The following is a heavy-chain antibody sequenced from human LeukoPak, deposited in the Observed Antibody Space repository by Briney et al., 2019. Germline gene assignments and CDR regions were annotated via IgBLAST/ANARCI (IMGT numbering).Heavy chain of an antibody. CDR2: IGISSGNT. CDR1: GFPFNDYS. J-gene: IGHJ4*02. V-gene: IGHV3-48*04. CDR3: ARDHNYAFDD. D-gene: IGHD1-1*01. Sequence: GGSLRLSCAASGFPFNDYSMNWVRQAPGKGLEWISYIGISSGNTKYADSVKGRFTISGDNAKNSLNLQMNNLRVEDTAVYYCARDHNYAFDDWGQGTLVTVSS.